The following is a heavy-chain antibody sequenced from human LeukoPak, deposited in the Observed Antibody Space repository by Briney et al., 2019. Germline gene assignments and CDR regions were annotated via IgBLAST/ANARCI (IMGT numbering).Heavy chain of an antibody. J-gene: IGHJ4*02. CDR1: GESFSDYY. Sequence: PSETLSLTCAVYGESFSDYYWSWVRQPPGKGLEWIGEINHSGSTKYNPSLKGRVTTSVDTSKNQFSLKLSSVTAADTAVYYCARGYCTGGNCYSPPDYWGQGILVTVSS. CDR2: INHSGST. V-gene: IGHV4-34*01. CDR3: ARGYCTGGNCYSPPDY. D-gene: IGHD2-15*01.